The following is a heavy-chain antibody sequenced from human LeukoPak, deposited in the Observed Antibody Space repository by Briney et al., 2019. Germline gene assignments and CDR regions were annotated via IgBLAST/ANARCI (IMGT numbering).Heavy chain of an antibody. CDR3: ARAGGRDLGYCSSTSCYRPYNWFDP. D-gene: IGHD2-2*01. CDR1: GGSISSYY. Sequence: SETLSLTCTVSGGSISSYYWSWIRQPPGKGLEWIGYIYYSGSTNYNPSLKSRVTISVDTSKNQFSLKLSSVTAADTAVYYCARAGGRDLGYCSSTSCYRPYNWFDPWGQGTLVTVSS. CDR2: IYYSGST. J-gene: IGHJ5*02. V-gene: IGHV4-59*12.